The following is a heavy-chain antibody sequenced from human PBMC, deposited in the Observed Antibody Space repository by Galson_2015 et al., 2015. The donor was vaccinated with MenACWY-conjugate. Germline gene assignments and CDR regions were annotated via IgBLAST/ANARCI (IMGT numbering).Heavy chain of an antibody. CDR3: ARGLPGMDV. Sequence: SLRLSCAASGFTFRNYGMTWVRQAPGKGLEWVASINKDGSETYYVDSVKGRFTISRDNAKNSLYLEMNSLRVEDTAVYSCARGLPGMDVWGHGTTVTASS. CDR2: INKDGSET. V-gene: IGHV3-7*03. CDR1: GFTFRNYG. J-gene: IGHJ6*02.